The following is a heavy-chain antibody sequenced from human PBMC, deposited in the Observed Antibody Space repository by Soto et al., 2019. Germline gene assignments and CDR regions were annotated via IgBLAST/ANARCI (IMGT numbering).Heavy chain of an antibody. V-gene: IGHV1-3*01. D-gene: IGHD6-13*01. CDR2: INPVNGNT. CDR1: GYTFTTYT. CDR3: ARGIATGQLDP. Sequence: QVQLVQSGAEVKKPGASVMLSCKASGYTFTTYTMNWVRQAPGQRLEWMGWINPVNGNTKSSQKFQDRVIITRDTSASTAYMELRILRSEDTAVYYCARGIATGQLDPWGQGTLVNVSS. J-gene: IGHJ5*02.